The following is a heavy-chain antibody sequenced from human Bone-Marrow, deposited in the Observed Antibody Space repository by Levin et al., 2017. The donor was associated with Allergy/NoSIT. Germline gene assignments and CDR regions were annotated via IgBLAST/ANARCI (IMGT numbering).Heavy chain of an antibody. Sequence: GGSLRLSCSASGFTFSSYAMHWVRQAPGKGLEYVSAISSNGGSTYYADSVKGRFTISRDNSKNTLYLQMSSLRAEDTAVYYCVKRIAVAGMAFDYWGQGTLVTVSS. V-gene: IGHV3-64D*06. J-gene: IGHJ4*02. CDR2: ISSNGGST. CDR1: GFTFSSYA. CDR3: VKRIAVAGMAFDY. D-gene: IGHD6-19*01.